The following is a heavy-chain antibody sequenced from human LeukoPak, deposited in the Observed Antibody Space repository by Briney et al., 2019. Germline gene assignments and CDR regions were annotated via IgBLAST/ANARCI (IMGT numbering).Heavy chain of an antibody. CDR3: ARGILYYYYYYGMDV. D-gene: IGHD2-15*01. V-gene: IGHV1-8*01. CDR2: MNPNSGNT. J-gene: IGHJ6*02. CDR1: XXXFXXYD. Sequence: KVXCXXXXXXFXXYDINWVRQAPGQGLEWMGWMNPNSGNTGYAQKFQGRVTMTRNTSISTAYMELSSLRSEDTAVYYCARGILYYYYYYGMDVWGQGTTVTVSS.